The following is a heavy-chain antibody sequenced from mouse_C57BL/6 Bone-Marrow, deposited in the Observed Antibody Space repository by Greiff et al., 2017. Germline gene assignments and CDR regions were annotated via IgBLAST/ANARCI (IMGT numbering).Heavy chain of an antibody. CDR3: ARRGPHYYYGSSAWFAY. V-gene: IGHV1-69*01. CDR1: GYTFTSYW. Sequence: VQLQQPGAELVMPGASVKLSCKASGYTFTSYWMHWVKQRPGQGLEWIGEIDPSDSYTNYNQKFKGKSTLTVDKSSSPAYMQLSSLTSEDSAVYYCARRGPHYYYGSSAWFAYWGQGTLVTVSA. D-gene: IGHD1-1*01. J-gene: IGHJ3*01. CDR2: IDPSDSYT.